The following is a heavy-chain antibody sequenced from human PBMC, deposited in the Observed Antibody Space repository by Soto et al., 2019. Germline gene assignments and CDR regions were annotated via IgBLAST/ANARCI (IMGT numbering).Heavy chain of an antibody. D-gene: IGHD2-21*01. J-gene: IGHJ6*02. CDR3: ARGLAEGSYSYGMDV. V-gene: IGHV1-8*01. Sequence: SVKVSCKASGYILTEYDIYWVRQAPGQGLEWMGSLTPDTSDTVYAQTFQGRVTMTTNTSISTAYMELSSLRPEDTALYYCARGLAEGSYSYGMDVWGQ. CDR1: GYILTEYD. CDR2: LTPDTSDT.